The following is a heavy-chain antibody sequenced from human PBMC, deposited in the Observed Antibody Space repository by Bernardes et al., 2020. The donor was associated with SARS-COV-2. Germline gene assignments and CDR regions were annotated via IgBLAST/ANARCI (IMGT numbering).Heavy chain of an antibody. Sequence: GGSLRLSCVASGFTFSNYLFSWFRQAPGKGLEWVSRLNEDGSITTYADFVEGRFTISRDNAKSTLFLQMHSLRAEDTATYYCVRDLAGAWGSWGQGTLVTVSS. CDR2: LNEDGSIT. D-gene: IGHD3-16*01. J-gene: IGHJ4*02. CDR3: VRDLAGAWGS. CDR1: GFTFSNYL. V-gene: IGHV3-74*03.